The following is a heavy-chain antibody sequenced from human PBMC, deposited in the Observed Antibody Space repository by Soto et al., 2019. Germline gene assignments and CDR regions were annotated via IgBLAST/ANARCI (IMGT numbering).Heavy chain of an antibody. Sequence: GASVKVSCKASGYTFTTYGISWVRQAPGQGLEWMGWISPYNGTTKYAEKFQGEMTMTTDTATSTAYMDLRSLRSDDTAGYYCARDGERDTGLNFYYYLHGMDAWGQGTRVTVSS. J-gene: IGHJ6*02. CDR3: ARDGERDTGLNFYYYLHGMDA. CDR1: GYTFTTYG. CDR2: ISPYNGTT. V-gene: IGHV1-18*04. D-gene: IGHD1-1*01.